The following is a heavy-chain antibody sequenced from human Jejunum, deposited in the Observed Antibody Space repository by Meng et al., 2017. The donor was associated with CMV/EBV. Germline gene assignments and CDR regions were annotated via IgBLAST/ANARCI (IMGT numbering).Heavy chain of an antibody. D-gene: IGHD2-15*01. V-gene: IGHV1-18*01. CDR1: GYTFTSYG. CDR2: ISAYNGNT. Sequence: QVQLVQSGAEVKKPGASVTVSCKASGYTFTSYGISWVRQAPGQGLEWMGWISAYNGNTNYAQKLRGRVTMTTDTSTSTAYMELRSLRSDDTAVYYCARDLTYCSGGSCYPTTIDYWGQGTLVTVSS. CDR3: ARDLTYCSGGSCYPTTIDY. J-gene: IGHJ4*02.